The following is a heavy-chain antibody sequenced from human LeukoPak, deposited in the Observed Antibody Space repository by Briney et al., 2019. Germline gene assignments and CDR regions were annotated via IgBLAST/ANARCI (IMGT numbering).Heavy chain of an antibody. CDR2: IIPLFGTA. J-gene: IGHJ4*02. V-gene: IGHV1-69*05. D-gene: IGHD3-22*01. CDR3: ASRRNYYDSSGVYY. Sequence: SVKVSCKASGGTFSSYAISWVRQAPGQGLEWMGRIIPLFGTANYAQQFQGRVTITTDESTSTAYMELSSLRSDDTAVYYCASRRNYYDSSGVYYWGQGTLVTVSS. CDR1: GGTFSSYA.